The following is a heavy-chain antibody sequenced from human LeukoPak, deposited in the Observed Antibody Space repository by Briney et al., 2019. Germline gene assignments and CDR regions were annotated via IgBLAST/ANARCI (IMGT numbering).Heavy chain of an antibody. Sequence: ASVKVSCKASGYTFTGYYMQWVRQAPGQGLEWMGWINPNSGGTNYAQKFQGRVTMTMDTSISTAYMELSRLRSEDMAVYYCARSQLLWFGELLSKPFDYWGQGTLVTVSS. CDR1: GYTFTGYY. CDR3: ARSQLLWFGELLSKPFDY. CDR2: INPNSGGT. J-gene: IGHJ4*02. V-gene: IGHV1-2*02. D-gene: IGHD3-10*01.